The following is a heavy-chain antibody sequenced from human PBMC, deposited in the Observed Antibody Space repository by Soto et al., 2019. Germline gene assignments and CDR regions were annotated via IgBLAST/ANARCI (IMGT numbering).Heavy chain of an antibody. CDR1: GGSISSYY. J-gene: IGHJ5*02. Sequence: PSETLSLTCTVSGGSISSYYWSWIRQPPGRGLEWIGYIYYSGSTNYNPSLKSRVTISVDTSKNQFSLKLSSVTAADTAVYYCARSSILTGYYRTFLGFDPWGQGTLVTVSS. D-gene: IGHD3-9*01. CDR2: IYYSGST. CDR3: ARSSILTGYYRTFLGFDP. V-gene: IGHV4-59*01.